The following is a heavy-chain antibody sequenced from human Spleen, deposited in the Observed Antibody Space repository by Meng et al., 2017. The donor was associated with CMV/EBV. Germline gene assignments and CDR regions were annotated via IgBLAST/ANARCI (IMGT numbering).Heavy chain of an antibody. CDR2: IYYSGST. CDR1: GGSITSGDYS. J-gene: IGHJ4*02. V-gene: IGHV4-30-4*08. D-gene: IGHD1-7*01. CDR3: ARERMRELPYYFDS. Sequence: SGGSITSGDYSSGWFRQPPGKGLEWIAYIYYSGSTFYNPSLKSRLTISLTTSKNQFSLRLSSVTAADTAVYYCARERMRELPYYFDSWGQGTLVTVSS.